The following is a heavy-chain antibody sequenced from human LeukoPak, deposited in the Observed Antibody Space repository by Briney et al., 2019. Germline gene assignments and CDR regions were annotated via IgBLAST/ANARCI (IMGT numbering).Heavy chain of an antibody. Sequence: SETLSLTCTVSGGSISSSSYSWGWLRQPPGKGLGWIGSIYYSGSTYYNPSLKSRVTISVDTSKNQFSLKLSSVTAADTAVYYCARPRYYYDSSGYLVIVYFDYWGQGTLVTVSS. V-gene: IGHV4-39*01. J-gene: IGHJ4*02. CDR1: GGSISSSSYS. CDR3: ARPRYYYDSSGYLVIVYFDY. D-gene: IGHD3-22*01. CDR2: IYYSGST.